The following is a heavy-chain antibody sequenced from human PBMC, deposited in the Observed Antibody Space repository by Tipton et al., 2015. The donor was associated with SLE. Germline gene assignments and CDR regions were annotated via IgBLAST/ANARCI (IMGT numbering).Heavy chain of an antibody. CDR3: AGERIPLGQTIIKERDSYFDL. Sequence: SLRLSCAASGFTFSNYALTWVRQAPGEGLGWVSGISTSGGGMSYADSVKGRFTISRDNSKNTVFLQMNSLRDEDTAVYFCAGERIPLGQTIIKERDSYFDLWGRGTLVTVSS. V-gene: IGHV3-23*01. CDR1: GFTFSNYA. J-gene: IGHJ2*01. CDR2: ISTSGGGM. D-gene: IGHD1-1*01.